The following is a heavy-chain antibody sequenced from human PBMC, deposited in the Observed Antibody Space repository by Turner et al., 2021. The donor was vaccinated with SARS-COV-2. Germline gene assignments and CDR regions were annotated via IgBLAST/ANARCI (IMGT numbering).Heavy chain of an antibody. J-gene: IGHJ6*02. V-gene: IGHV1-2*02. CDR2: INPSTGDT. CDR3: TMGREDLNMHV. D-gene: IGHD1-26*01. CDR1: GYTFTDHY. Sequence: QVKLVQSGTEVKKSGASVTVSCKASGYTFTDHYMHWVRQAPGQGLEWRGWINPSTGDTNSAPKFQGRVTLTRDTSVSTAFLELSRPTSDDTAVYYCTMGREDLNMHVWGRGTTVIVSS.